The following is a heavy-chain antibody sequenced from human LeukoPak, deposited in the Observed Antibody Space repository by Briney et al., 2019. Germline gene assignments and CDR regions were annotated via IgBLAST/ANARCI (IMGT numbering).Heavy chain of an antibody. CDR2: ISSSSSTI. J-gene: IGHJ4*02. Sequence: GGSLRLSCAASGFTFSSYSMSWVRQAPGKGLEWVSYISSSSSTIYYADSVKGRFTISRDNAKNSLYLQMNSLRAEDTAVYYCARDYTVTPYYFDYWGQGTLVTVSS. CDR1: GFTFSSYS. D-gene: IGHD4-17*01. V-gene: IGHV3-48*04. CDR3: ARDYTVTPYYFDY.